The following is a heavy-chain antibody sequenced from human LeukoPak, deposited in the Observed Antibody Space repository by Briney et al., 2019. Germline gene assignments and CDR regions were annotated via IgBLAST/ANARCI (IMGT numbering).Heavy chain of an antibody. V-gene: IGHV3-21*01. CDR1: GFTFSSYR. D-gene: IGHD2-21*01. Sequence: PGGSLRLSCAASGFTFSSYRMNWVRRAPGKGLGWVSSISIISSYIYYADSVKGRFTISRDNAKNSLYLQMNSLRAEDTAVYYCASGYSSTPLDYWGQGTLVTVSS. J-gene: IGHJ4*02. CDR2: ISIISSYI. CDR3: ASGYSSTPLDY.